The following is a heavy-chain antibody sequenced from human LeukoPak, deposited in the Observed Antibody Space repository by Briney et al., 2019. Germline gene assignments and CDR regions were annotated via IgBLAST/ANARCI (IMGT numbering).Heavy chain of an antibody. CDR3: ARDRRLYYYGSGIKTT. CDR1: GFTFSNYA. D-gene: IGHD3-10*01. V-gene: IGHV3-21*01. Sequence: GGSLRLSCAASGFTFSNYAMSWVRQAPGKGLEWVSSISSSSSYIYYADSVKGRFTISRDNAKNSLYLQMNSLRAEDTAVYYCARDRRLYYYGSGIKTTWGQGTLVTVSS. CDR2: ISSSSSYI. J-gene: IGHJ4*02.